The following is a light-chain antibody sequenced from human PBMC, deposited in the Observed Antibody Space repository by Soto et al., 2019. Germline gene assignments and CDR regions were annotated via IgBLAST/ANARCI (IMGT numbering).Light chain of an antibody. CDR1: SSNIGAGYD. CDR2: VNN. V-gene: IGLV1-40*01. CDR3: KSYAGSNTYV. J-gene: IGLJ1*01. Sequence: QSVLTQPPSVSGAPGQRVTISCTGSSSNIGAGYDVHWYQQVTGTAPKLLIYVNNNRPSGVPDRFSGSKSGTSASLVITGLQAEDEADYFCKSYAGSNTYVFGSGTKVTVL.